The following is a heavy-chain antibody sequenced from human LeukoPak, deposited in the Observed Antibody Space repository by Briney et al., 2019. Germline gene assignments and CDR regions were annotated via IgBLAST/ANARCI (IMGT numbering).Heavy chain of an antibody. CDR3: TSELDITPNHYYY. CDR2: IKRKSDRGTT. D-gene: IGHD1-14*01. V-gene: IGHV3-15*01. J-gene: IGHJ4*02. Sequence: GGSLRLSCAASGLTFSDAWMSWVREAPGKGLEWVCRIKRKSDRGTTDYAAPVRGTFTISRDDTKNTLYLRMKSLKTTEIAVCYCTSELDITPNHYYYWGQGTPVTVAS. CDR1: GLTFSDAW.